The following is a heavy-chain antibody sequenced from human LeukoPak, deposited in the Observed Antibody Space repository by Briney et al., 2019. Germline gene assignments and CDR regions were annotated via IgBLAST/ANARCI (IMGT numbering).Heavy chain of an antibody. Sequence: GASVKVSCKASGGTFSSYAISWVRQTPGQGLEWMGRIIPILGIANYAQKFQGRVTITADKSTSTAYMELSRLRSDDTAVYYCARDSGYAYSIDYWGQGTLATVSS. CDR3: ARDSGYAYSIDY. V-gene: IGHV1-69*04. CDR2: IIPILGIA. J-gene: IGHJ4*02. D-gene: IGHD5-12*01. CDR1: GGTFSSYA.